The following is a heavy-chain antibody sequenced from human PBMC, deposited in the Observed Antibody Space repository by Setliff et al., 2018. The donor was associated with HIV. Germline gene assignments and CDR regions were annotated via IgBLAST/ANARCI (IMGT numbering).Heavy chain of an antibody. CDR1: GGSFSDYY. CDR3: GTAMYYYYGLDV. Sequence: SETLSLTCAVYGGSFSDYYWSWIRQPPGKGLEWMGEINHSGTTNYNPSLESRVTISVDTSKNQFSLKLSSVTAADAAVYYCGTAMYYYYGLDVWGQGIRVTVSS. CDR2: INHSGTT. D-gene: IGHD2-2*01. J-gene: IGHJ6*02. V-gene: IGHV4-34*01.